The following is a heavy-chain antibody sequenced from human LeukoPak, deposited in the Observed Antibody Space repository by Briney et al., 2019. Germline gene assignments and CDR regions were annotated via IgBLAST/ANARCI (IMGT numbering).Heavy chain of an antibody. D-gene: IGHD3-10*01. V-gene: IGHV4-34*01. CDR3: ARRMGRRFGERYYYYHYMDV. CDR2: INHSGSI. J-gene: IGHJ6*03. Sequence: SETLSLTCAVFGGSFSGYYWSWIRQPPGKGLEWIGEINHSGSINYNSSLKSRVAISVDTSKNQFSLKLSSVAAADTAVYYCARRMGRRFGERYYYYHYMDVWGKGTTVTISS. CDR1: GGSFSGYY.